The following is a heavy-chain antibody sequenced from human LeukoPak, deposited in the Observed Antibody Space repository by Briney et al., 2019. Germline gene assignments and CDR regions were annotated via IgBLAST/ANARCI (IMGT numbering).Heavy chain of an antibody. D-gene: IGHD6-13*01. Sequence: KPGGSLGLSCTVSGFTFSDYYMSWVRQAPGKGLEWVSYISSSGSMLHYADSVEGRFTISRDNAKNSLYLQMSSLRVEDTAVYYCTRRPYSSSWYYFDYWGQGTLVTVSS. CDR1: GFTFSDYY. J-gene: IGHJ4*02. CDR2: ISSSGSML. CDR3: TRRPYSSSWYYFDY. V-gene: IGHV3-11*04.